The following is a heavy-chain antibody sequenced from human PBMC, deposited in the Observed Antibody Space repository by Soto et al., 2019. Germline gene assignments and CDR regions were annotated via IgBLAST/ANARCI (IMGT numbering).Heavy chain of an antibody. CDR1: GFTFSSYS. V-gene: IGHV3-21*01. CDR3: SRDSTDDILTGYQDAFDI. J-gene: IGHJ3*02. D-gene: IGHD3-9*01. CDR2: ISSSSSYI. Sequence: GGSLRLSCAASGFTFSSYSMNWVRQAPGKGLEWVSSISSSSSYIYYADSLKGRFTISRDNAKNSPYLQMNSLRAEDTAVYYWSRDSTDDILTGYQDAFDIWGQGTMVTVSS.